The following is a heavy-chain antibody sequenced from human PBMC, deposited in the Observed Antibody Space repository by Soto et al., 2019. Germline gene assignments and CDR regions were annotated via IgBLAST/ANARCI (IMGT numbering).Heavy chain of an antibody. D-gene: IGHD3-3*01. Sequence: PSETLSLTCTVSGGSISSGGYYWSWIRQHPGKGLEWIGYIYYSGSTYYNPSLKSRVTISVDTSKNQFSLKLSSVTAADTAVYYCASSSRFFEWLSSPSYYYGMYVWGQGTTVTVSS. CDR1: GGSISSGGYY. CDR3: ASSSRFFEWLSSPSYYYGMYV. V-gene: IGHV4-31*03. CDR2: IYYSGST. J-gene: IGHJ6*02.